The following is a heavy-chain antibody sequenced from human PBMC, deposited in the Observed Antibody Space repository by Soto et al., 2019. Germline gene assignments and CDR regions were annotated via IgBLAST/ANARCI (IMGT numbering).Heavy chain of an antibody. CDR2: INGGAGST. D-gene: IGHD4-17*01. CDR3: AKIPIMTTVTHYFDY. CDR1: GFPFSNYA. V-gene: IGHV3-23*01. J-gene: IGHJ4*02. Sequence: EVQLLESGGGLAQPRGSLRLSCAASGFPFSNYAMSWVRQPPGKGLEWVSTINGGAGSTYYAASVKGRFTISRDDYKNTLYLQMNSLRAEDTAVYYCAKIPIMTTVTHYFDYWGQGTLVTVSS.